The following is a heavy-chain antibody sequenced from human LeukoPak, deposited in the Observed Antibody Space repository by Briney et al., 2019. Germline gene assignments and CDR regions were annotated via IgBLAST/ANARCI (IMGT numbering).Heavy chain of an antibody. V-gene: IGHV3-23*01. J-gene: IGHJ4*02. CDR1: GFPYSSYA. D-gene: IGHD2-2*01. Sequence: GGSLRLSCAASGFPYSSYAMSWVSQAPGMGLEWVSAITTNGGNTYYADSVKGRFTISRDNSKNTLYLQMNSLRAEDTAVYYCAKESCSSRCNFDYWGQGTLVTVSS. CDR3: AKESCSSRCNFDY. CDR2: ITTNGGNT.